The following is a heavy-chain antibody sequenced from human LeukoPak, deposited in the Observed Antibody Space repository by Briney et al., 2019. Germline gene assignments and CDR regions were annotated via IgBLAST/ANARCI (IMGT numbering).Heavy chain of an antibody. D-gene: IGHD3-10*01. CDR1: GYTFTSYS. V-gene: IGHV1-18*01. CDR3: ARARYRSGSYDDALDI. Sequence: GASVKVSCKASGYTFTSYSISWVRQAPGQGLEWMGWISAYNGNANYGQKLQGRLTMTTDTSTSTAYMELTSLRSDDTAVYYCARARYRSGSYDDALDIWGQGTMVTVSS. J-gene: IGHJ3*02. CDR2: ISAYNGNA.